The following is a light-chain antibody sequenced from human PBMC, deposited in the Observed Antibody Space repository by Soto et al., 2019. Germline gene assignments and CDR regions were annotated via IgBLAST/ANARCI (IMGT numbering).Light chain of an antibody. CDR3: EQYNNWPQT. CDR1: QSVSSN. Sequence: EIVMTPSQATLSVSPGERATLSCRASQSVSSNLAWYQQKSGQAPRLLIYGASTRATGIPARFSGSGSGTEFTLTISSLQSEDFAVYYCEQYNNWPQTFGQGTKVEIK. V-gene: IGKV3-15*01. CDR2: GAS. J-gene: IGKJ1*01.